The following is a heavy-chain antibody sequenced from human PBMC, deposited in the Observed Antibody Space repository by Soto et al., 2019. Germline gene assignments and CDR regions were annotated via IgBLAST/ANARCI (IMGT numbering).Heavy chain of an antibody. CDR1: GYTFTGYQ. CDR3: ARGRDIVSPGN. D-gene: IGHD2-15*01. J-gene: IGHJ4*02. Sequence: QVQLVQSGAEVKKPGASVKVSCKASGYTFTGYQMHWVRQAPGQGLEWMGWINPNSGGTNYAQKFQGRVPMTRDTSITTAYMELNRLTSDDTAVYYCARGRDIVSPGNWGQGTLVSVSS. CDR2: INPNSGGT. V-gene: IGHV1-2*02.